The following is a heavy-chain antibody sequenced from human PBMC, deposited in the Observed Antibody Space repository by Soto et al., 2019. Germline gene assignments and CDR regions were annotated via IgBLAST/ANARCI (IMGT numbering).Heavy chain of an antibody. J-gene: IGHJ6*02. CDR2: ISAYNGNT. CDR3: ARDRGTTRLERYWYYYGMDV. D-gene: IGHD4-17*01. V-gene: IGHV1-18*01. Sequence: GASVKVSCKASGYTFTSYGISWVRQAPGQGLEWMGWISAYNGNTNYAQKLQGRVTMTTDTSTSTAYMELRSLRSDDTAVYYCARDRGTTRLERYWYYYGMDVWGQGTTVTVSS. CDR1: GYTFTSYG.